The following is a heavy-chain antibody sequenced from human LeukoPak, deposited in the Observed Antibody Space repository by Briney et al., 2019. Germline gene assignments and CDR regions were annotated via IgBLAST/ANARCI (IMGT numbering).Heavy chain of an antibody. J-gene: IGHJ4*02. CDR1: GFTFSSYA. Sequence: GGSLRLSCAAPGFTFSSYAMSWVRQAPGKGLEWVSAISGSGGSKYYADSVKGRFTISRDNSKNTLYLQMNSLRAEDTAVYYCAKDLDCSSTSCYPDYWGQGTLVTVSS. V-gene: IGHV3-23*01. CDR3: AKDLDCSSTSCYPDY. D-gene: IGHD2-2*01. CDR2: ISGSGGSK.